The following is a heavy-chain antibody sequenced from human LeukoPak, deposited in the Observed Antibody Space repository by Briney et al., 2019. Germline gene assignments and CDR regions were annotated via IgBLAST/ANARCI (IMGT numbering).Heavy chain of an antibody. CDR3: AKRDIGTYYH. CDR1: GFAFNSYA. J-gene: IGHJ5*02. V-gene: IGHV3-23*01. Sequence: PGESLRLSCIASGFAFNSYAMTWVRQAPGKGLEWVSAIGGGGGEIHYADSVKGRFTISRDNSKNTLYLQINSLRAEDTAVYYCAKRDIGTYYHWGQGTLVTVSS. D-gene: IGHD1-26*01. CDR2: IGGGGGEI.